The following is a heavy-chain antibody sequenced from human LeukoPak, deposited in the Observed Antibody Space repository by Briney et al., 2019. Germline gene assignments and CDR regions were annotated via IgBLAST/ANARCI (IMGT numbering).Heavy chain of an antibody. J-gene: IGHJ4*02. CDR2: ISGSGGSP. D-gene: IGHD2-21*02. CDR1: GFTFSHYG. Sequence: GGTLRLSCAASGFTFSHYGMTWVRQAPGKGLEWVSAISGSGGSPYYAGSVKGRFTISRDNSKNTLYLQMNSLRADDTAVYYCAKSHHVTAIDYWGQGTLVTVSS. CDR3: AKSHHVTAIDY. V-gene: IGHV3-23*01.